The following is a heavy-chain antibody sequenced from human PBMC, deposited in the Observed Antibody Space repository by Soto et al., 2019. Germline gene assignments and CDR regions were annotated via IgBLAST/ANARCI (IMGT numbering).Heavy chain of an antibody. V-gene: IGHV5-51*01. CDR3: ARLAGYYDSSGYYYYYYGMDV. CDR1: GYRFTRYF. CDR2: IYPGDSDT. Sequence: GESLKISCTGSGYRFTRYFIGCVRPLPGKGLEWMGIIYPGDSDTRYSPSFQGQVTISADKSISTAYLQWSSLKASDTAMYYCARLAGYYDSSGYYYYYYGMDVWGQGTTVTVSS. J-gene: IGHJ6*02. D-gene: IGHD3-22*01.